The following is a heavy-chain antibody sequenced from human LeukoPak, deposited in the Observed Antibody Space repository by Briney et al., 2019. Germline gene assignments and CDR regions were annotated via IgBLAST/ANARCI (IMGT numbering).Heavy chain of an antibody. CDR3: ARQEYSNSYFYY. CDR1: GGSISSNTYY. V-gene: IGHV4-39*01. Sequence: KPSESLSLTCTVSGGSISSNTYYWGWIRQPPGKGLEWIGRIYYSGSTYYNPSLKSPVTISVDTSKNQYSLKQSSVTAADTAVYYCARQEYSNSYFYYWVKGTLVTVSS. D-gene: IGHD2/OR15-2a*01. J-gene: IGHJ4*02. CDR2: IYYSGST.